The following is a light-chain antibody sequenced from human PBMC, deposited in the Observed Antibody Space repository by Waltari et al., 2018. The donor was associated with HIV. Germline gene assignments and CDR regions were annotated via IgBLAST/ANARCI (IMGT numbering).Light chain of an antibody. Sequence: IVLTQSPATLSLSPGERATLSCRASQSVGSFFAWYQHKSGQPPRLLIYDTSNRATGIPARFSGSGSGTDFTLTISSLEPEDFAVYYCQQRSQWRGLTFGGGTKVEIK. CDR3: QQRSQWRGLT. J-gene: IGKJ4*01. CDR1: QSVGSF. CDR2: DTS. V-gene: IGKV3-11*01.